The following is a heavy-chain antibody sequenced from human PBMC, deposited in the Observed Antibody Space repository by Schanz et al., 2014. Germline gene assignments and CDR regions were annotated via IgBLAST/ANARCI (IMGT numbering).Heavy chain of an antibody. Sequence: QLQLQESGPGLVKPSETLSLTCTVSGDSISSSRYCWGWIRQPPGKGLEWIGYIYYSGSTKYNPSLKSRVTMSVDTSKKQFSLRLSSVSAADTAVYYCARHVLPYDAFDIWGQGTVVTVSS. V-gene: IGHV4-61*05. CDR3: ARHVLPYDAFDI. J-gene: IGHJ3*02. CDR2: IYYSGST. D-gene: IGHD3-10*02. CDR1: GDSISSSRYC.